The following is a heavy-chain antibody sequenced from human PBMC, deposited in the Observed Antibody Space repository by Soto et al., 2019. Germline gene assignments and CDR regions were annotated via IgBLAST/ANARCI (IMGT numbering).Heavy chain of an antibody. D-gene: IGHD6-13*01. CDR2: ISPNSGGT. CDR3: ARQRKGAAAGPVDAFDI. Sequence: QVHLVQSGAEVKKPGASVKVSCKASGYTFTVYYMHWVRQAPGQGLEWMGWISPNSGGTFAAQKFQGRVTMTRDTSVNMAYMELTSLKSGDTAVYYCARQRKGAAAGPVDAFDIWGQGTMVTVSS. CDR1: GYTFTVYY. J-gene: IGHJ3*02. V-gene: IGHV1-2*02.